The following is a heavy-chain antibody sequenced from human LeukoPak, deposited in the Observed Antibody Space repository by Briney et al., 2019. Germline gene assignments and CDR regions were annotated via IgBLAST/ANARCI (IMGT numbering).Heavy chain of an antibody. D-gene: IGHD3-22*01. V-gene: IGHV3-15*01. J-gene: IGHJ4*02. CDR3: TKNYYDSSGSLSY. CDR1: GFTFSNAW. CDR2: IKSKTEGGTA. Sequence: GSLRLSCAASGFTFSNAWMNWVRQAPGKGLECVGRIKSKTEGGTADYAAPVKGRFTISRDDSKNTLYLRMNNLTTEDTAVYFCTKNYYDSSGSLSYWGQGTLVTVS.